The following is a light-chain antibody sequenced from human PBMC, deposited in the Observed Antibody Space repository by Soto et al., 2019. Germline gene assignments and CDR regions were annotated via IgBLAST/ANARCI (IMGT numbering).Light chain of an antibody. CDR1: QSVSSY. CDR2: DAS. J-gene: IGKJ4*01. Sequence: EIVLTQSPATLSLSPGERATLSCSASQSVSSYLAWYQQKPGQAPRLLIYDASNRATGIPARFSGSGSGTDFTRTISSLEPEDFAIYYCQQRSNWPPVTFGGGTQVEIK. V-gene: IGKV3-11*01. CDR3: QQRSNWPPVT.